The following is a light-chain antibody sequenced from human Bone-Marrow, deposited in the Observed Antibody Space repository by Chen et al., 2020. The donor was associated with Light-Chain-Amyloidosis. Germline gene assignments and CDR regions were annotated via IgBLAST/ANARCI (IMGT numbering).Light chain of an antibody. V-gene: IGKV1-39*01. CDR3: QQSFSPPFT. J-gene: IGKJ3*01. CDR2: EAS. Sequence: DIRVTQSPSSLSASVGDRVTITCRASQRLDSFLNWYQQKPGKAPKLLIYEASSLHNGVPSRFSGSESGTDFTLTISRLEPEDFATYYCQQSFSPPFTFGPGTKVDIK. CDR1: QRLDSF.